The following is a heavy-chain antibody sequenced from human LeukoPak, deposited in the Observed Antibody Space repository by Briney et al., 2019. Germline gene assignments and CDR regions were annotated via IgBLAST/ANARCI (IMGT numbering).Heavy chain of an antibody. D-gene: IGHD6-19*01. CDR3: ARRIVVAGGRGNYFDY. CDR2: ISSGSTYT. Sequence: GGSLRLSCEVSGFTFSDHYMSWIRQAPGKRLEWVSYISSGSTYTNYADSVEGRFTISRDNAKNSLYLQMNSLRAEDTAIYYCARRIVVAGGRGNYFDYWGQGTLVTVSS. J-gene: IGHJ4*02. CDR1: GFTFSDHY. V-gene: IGHV3-11*03.